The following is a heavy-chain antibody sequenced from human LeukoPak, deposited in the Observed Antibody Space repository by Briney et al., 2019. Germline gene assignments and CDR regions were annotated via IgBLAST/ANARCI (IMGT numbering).Heavy chain of an antibody. J-gene: IGHJ4*02. D-gene: IGHD3-10*01. Sequence: KPSETLSLTCAVYGGSFSGYYWSWIRPPPGKGLEWIGEINHSGSTNYNPSLKSRVTISVDTSKNQFSLKLSSVTAADTAVYYCARRRVRGVIITFGFDYWGQGTLVTVSS. CDR3: ARRRVRGVIITFGFDY. CDR1: GGSFSGYY. V-gene: IGHV4-34*01. CDR2: INHSGST.